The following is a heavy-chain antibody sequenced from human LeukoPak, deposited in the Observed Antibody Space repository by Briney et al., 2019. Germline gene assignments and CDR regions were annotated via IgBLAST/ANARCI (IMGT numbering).Heavy chain of an antibody. CDR1: GYTFTSYG. CDR2: ISAYNGNT. CDR3: ARVRGRVGANPFDY. Sequence: ASVTVSCKASGYTFTSYGISWVRQAPGQGLEWMGWISAYNGNTNYAQKLQGRVTMTTDTSTSTAYMELRSLRSDDTAVYYCARVRGRVGANPFDYWGQGTLVTVSS. D-gene: IGHD1-26*01. J-gene: IGHJ4*02. V-gene: IGHV1-18*01.